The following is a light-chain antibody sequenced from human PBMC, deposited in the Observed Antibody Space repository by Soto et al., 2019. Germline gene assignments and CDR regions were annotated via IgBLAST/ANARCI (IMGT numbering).Light chain of an antibody. V-gene: IGKV1-5*03. CDR3: QQYNSFSRT. CDR2: KAS. J-gene: IGKJ2*01. Sequence: DIQMTQSPSTLSASVGDRVAITCRASQSISTWLAWYQQKSGKAPKLLIYKASTLESGVPSRFSGSGSGTEFTLTISSLQPDDVATDYCQQYNSFSRTFGQGTKLEIK. CDR1: QSISTW.